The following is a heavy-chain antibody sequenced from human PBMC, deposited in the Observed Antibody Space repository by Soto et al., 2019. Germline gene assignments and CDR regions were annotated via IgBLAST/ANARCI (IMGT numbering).Heavy chain of an antibody. J-gene: IGHJ4*02. CDR3: ARDSRQWLVQNYFDY. Sequence: HPGGSLRLSCAASGFTFSSYAMHWVRQAPGKGLEWVAVISYDGSNKYYADSVKGRFTISRDNSKNTLYLQMNSLRAEDTAVYYCARDSRQWLVQNYFDYWGQGTLVTVSS. CDR1: GFTFSSYA. CDR2: ISYDGSNK. V-gene: IGHV3-30-3*01. D-gene: IGHD6-19*01.